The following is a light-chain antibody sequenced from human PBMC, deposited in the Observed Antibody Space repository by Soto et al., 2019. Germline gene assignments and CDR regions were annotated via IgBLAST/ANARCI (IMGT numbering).Light chain of an antibody. V-gene: IGKV3-20*01. Sequence: VLTQSPDTLSLSPGATAILSCRASQSIDTYSAWYQFKPGQRPRLLIYGASSRALGIPDRFIGRGSGTNFTLTIHRLEPEDFAVYFCQHYPSSPITFGQGTRLEIK. J-gene: IGKJ5*01. CDR3: QHYPSSPIT. CDR1: QSIDTY. CDR2: GAS.